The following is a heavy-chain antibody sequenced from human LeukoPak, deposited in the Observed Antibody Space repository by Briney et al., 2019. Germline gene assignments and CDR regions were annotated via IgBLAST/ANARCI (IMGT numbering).Heavy chain of an antibody. CDR3: ARDGATDLGYCSGGSCPTVS. CDR2: INPNSGGT. J-gene: IGHJ5*02. CDR1: GYTFTGYY. Sequence: SVKVSCKASGYTFTGYYMHWVRQAPGQGLEWMGWINPNSGGTNYAQKFQGRVTMTRDTSISTAYMELSRLGSDDTAVYYCARDGATDLGYCSGGSCPTVSWGQGTLVTVSS. V-gene: IGHV1-2*02. D-gene: IGHD2-15*01.